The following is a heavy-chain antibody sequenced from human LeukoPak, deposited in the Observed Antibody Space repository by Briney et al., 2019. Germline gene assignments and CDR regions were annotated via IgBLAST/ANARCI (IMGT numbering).Heavy chain of an antibody. J-gene: IGHJ6*02. Sequence: SQTLSPTCTVSGGSISSGDYYWRWIRQPPGKGLEWIGYIYYSGSTYYNPSLKSRVTISIDTSKNQFSLKLSSVTAADTAVYFCARGSYVDIVATYYYYGMDVWGQGTTVTVSS. D-gene: IGHD5-12*01. CDR2: IYYSGST. CDR1: GGSISSGDYY. V-gene: IGHV4-30-4*01. CDR3: ARGSYVDIVATYYYYGMDV.